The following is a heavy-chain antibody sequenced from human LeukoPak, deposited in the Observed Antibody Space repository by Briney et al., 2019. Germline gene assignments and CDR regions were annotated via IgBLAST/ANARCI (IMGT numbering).Heavy chain of an antibody. CDR3: ARAGGYCYGLVYYYGMDV. J-gene: IGHJ6*02. Sequence: SETLSLTCAVYGGSFSGYYWSWIRQPPGKGLEWIGEINHSGSTNYNPSLKSRVTISVDTSKNQFSLKLSSVTAADTAVYYCARAGGYCYGLVYYYGMDVWGQGTTVTVSS. CDR1: GGSFSGYY. V-gene: IGHV4-34*01. D-gene: IGHD5-18*01. CDR2: INHSGST.